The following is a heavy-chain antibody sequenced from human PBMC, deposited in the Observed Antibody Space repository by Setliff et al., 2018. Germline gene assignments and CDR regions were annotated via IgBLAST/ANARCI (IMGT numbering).Heavy chain of an antibody. CDR2: IFSKDEK. CDR3: ARCITIFGVVIPNAFDY. CDR1: GFSLSNSLMG. J-gene: IGHJ4*02. Sequence: SGPTLVNPTETLTLTCSVSGFSLSNSLMGVSWIRQPPGKALEWLALIFSKDEKSYNTSLKTRLTISKDTSKSQVVLTMTNVDPVDTATYYCARCITIFGVVIPNAFDYWGQGTLVTVS. D-gene: IGHD3-3*01. V-gene: IGHV2-26*01.